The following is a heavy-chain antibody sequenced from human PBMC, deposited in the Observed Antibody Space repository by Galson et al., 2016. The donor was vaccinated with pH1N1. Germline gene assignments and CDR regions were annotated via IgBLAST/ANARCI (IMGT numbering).Heavy chain of an antibody. D-gene: IGHD3-16*01. CDR1: GFSFHDYT. J-gene: IGHJ6*02. CDR3: AKEIQRGSYGMDV. V-gene: IGHV3-43*01. CDR2: VSWDGGST. Sequence: SLRLSCAASGFSFHDYTMHWVRQSPGKGLEWVSLVSWDGGSTYYADHVKGRFTVSRDNSKSSLYLQMNSLRSEDTALYYCAKEIQRGSYGMDVWGRGTTVTASS.